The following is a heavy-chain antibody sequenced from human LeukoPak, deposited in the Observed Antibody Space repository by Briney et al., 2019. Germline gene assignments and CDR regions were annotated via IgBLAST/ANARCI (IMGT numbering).Heavy chain of an antibody. V-gene: IGHV3-21*01. Sequence: TGGSLRLSCAASGFTFSNSAMSWVRQAPGKGLEWVSSISSSSSYIYYADSVKGRFTISRDNAKNSLYLQMNSLRAEDTAVYYCARDLSGERGSWGQGALVTVSS. CDR3: ARDLSGERGS. CDR2: ISSSSSYI. J-gene: IGHJ5*02. D-gene: IGHD4-17*01. CDR1: GFTFSNSA.